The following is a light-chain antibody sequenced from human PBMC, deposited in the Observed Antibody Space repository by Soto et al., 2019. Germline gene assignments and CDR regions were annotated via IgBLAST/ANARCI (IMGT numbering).Light chain of an antibody. Sequence: DIVMTQSPDSLAVSLGERATINCESSQSVLYSSSNKIYLSWYQQKPGQPPKLLIYWASTRESGVPDRFSGSRSGTDFTLTISSLQAEDVAVYYCQQYYSTPWTFGKGTKVEIK. J-gene: IGKJ1*01. CDR2: WAS. CDR3: QQYYSTPWT. V-gene: IGKV4-1*01. CDR1: QSVLYSSSNKIY.